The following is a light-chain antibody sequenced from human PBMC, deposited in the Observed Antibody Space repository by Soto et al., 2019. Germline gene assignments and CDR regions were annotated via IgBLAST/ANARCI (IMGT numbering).Light chain of an antibody. Sequence: EIVLTQSPGTLSLSPGERATLSCRASQSVSSNYLAWYQQKPGQAPKVLIYRASIRATGIPDRFSGSGSGTDFTLTISRLEPEDFAVYYCQQYGSSGTVGQGTKVDIK. CDR1: QSVSSNY. J-gene: IGKJ1*01. CDR3: QQYGSSGT. V-gene: IGKV3-20*01. CDR2: RAS.